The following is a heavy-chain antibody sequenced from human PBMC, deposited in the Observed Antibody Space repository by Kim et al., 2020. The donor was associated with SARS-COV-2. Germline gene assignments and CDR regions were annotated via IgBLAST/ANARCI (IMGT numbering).Heavy chain of an antibody. D-gene: IGHD3-9*01. J-gene: IGHJ6*02. Sequence: SETLSLTCAVYGGSFSGYYWSWIRQPPGKGLEWIGEINHSGSTNYNPSLKSRVTISVDTSKNQFSLKLSSVTAADTAVYYCARGGAPSLTSYGIEVSGQGTTVTVSS. CDR2: INHSGST. CDR1: GGSFSGYY. V-gene: IGHV4-34*01. CDR3: ARGGAPSLTSYGIEV.